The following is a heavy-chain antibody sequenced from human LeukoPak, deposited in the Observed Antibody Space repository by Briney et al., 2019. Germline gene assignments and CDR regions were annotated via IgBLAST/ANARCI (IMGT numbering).Heavy chain of an antibody. D-gene: IGHD3-16*01. CDR3: ARASLSSPLTFDY. CDR1: GFTSGSYW. Sequence: GGSLRLSCGASGFTSGSYWMNWVRQAPGKGLEWVAIIKQDGSQKFYLDSVRGRFTISTDTANNSLYLLINSLRAEDTAVYYCARASLSSPLTFDYWGQGTLVTVSS. V-gene: IGHV3-7*01. J-gene: IGHJ4*02. CDR2: IKQDGSQK.